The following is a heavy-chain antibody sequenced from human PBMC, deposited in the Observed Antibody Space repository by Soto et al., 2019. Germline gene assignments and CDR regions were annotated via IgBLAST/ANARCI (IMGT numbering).Heavy chain of an antibody. CDR2: IYYSGST. D-gene: IGHD6-6*01. CDR1: GGSISSGDYY. V-gene: IGHV4-30-4*01. Sequence: QVQLQESGPGLVKPSQTLSLTCTVSGGSISSGDYYWCWIRQPPGKGLEWIGYIYYSGSTYYNPSLKSRVTISVDTSKNQFTLKLSSVTAADTAVYYCARDRSSSPTLDAFDIWGQGTMVTVSS. J-gene: IGHJ3*02. CDR3: ARDRSSSPTLDAFDI.